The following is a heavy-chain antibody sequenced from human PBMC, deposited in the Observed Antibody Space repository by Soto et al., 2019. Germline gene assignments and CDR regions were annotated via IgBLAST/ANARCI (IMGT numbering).Heavy chain of an antibody. CDR1: KFTFSTYA. V-gene: IGHV3-23*01. D-gene: IGHD2-8*02. CDR3: AKDMVHCTGTRCARYFEK. Sequence: EVQLLESAGGLVQRGGSLRLSCAASKFTFSTYAMTWVRQAPGKGLEWVSDISGSGDNTYYADSVKGRFTISRDNSKSTLYLQMNSLRAEDTAVYYCAKDMVHCTGTRCARYFEKWGRGTLVTVSS. CDR2: ISGSGDNT. J-gene: IGHJ4*02.